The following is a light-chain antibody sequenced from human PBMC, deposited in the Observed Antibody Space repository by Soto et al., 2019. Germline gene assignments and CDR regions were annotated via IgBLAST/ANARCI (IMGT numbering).Light chain of an antibody. CDR1: QSVSSN. CDR3: QQYNNWPPIT. V-gene: IGKV3-15*01. J-gene: IGKJ5*01. Sequence: EIVMTQSPATLSVSPGERATLSCRASQSVSSNLAWYQQKPGQAPRLLIYGASSRATSIPARFSGSGSGTEFTLSISSLQAEDFAVYYCQQYNNWPPITLGQGTRLEIK. CDR2: GAS.